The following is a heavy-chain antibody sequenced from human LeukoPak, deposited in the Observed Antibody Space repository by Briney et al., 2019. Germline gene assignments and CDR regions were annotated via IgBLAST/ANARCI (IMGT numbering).Heavy chain of an antibody. CDR2: ISYDGSNK. CDR3: AKDRDYFDY. Sequence: GGSLRPSCAASGFTFSSYGMHWVRQAPGKGLEWVAVISYDGSNKYYADSVKGRFTISRDNSKNTLYLQMNSLRAEDTAVYYCAKDRDYFDYWGQGTLVTVSS. J-gene: IGHJ4*02. CDR1: GFTFSSYG. V-gene: IGHV3-30*18.